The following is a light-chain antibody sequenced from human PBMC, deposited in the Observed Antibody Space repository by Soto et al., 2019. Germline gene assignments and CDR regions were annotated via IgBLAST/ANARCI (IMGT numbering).Light chain of an antibody. CDR3: QQLYTYPLI. CDR2: DAS. CDR1: QDISNY. V-gene: IGKV1-17*02. J-gene: IGKJ4*01. Sequence: DIQMTQSPSSLSASVGDRVTITCQASQDISNYLNWYQQKPGKAPKLLIYDASSLESGVPSRFSGSGSGTEFTLTITNLQPEDFATYYCQQLYTYPLIFGGGTKVDIK.